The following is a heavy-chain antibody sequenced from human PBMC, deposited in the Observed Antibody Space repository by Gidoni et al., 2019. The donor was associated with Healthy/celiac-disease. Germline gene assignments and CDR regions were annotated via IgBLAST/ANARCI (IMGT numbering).Heavy chain of an antibody. J-gene: IGHJ4*02. CDR1: GFTVSSNY. CDR3: ARDLGGDSSGYYYVDY. Sequence: EVQLVESGGGLVQPGGSLRLSCAASGFTVSSNYMSWVRQAPGKGLEWVSVIYSGGSTYYADSVKGRFTISRDNSKNTLYLQMNSLRAEDTAVYYCARDLGGDSSGYYYVDYWGQGTLVTVSS. D-gene: IGHD3-22*01. CDR2: IYSGGST. V-gene: IGHV3-66*01.